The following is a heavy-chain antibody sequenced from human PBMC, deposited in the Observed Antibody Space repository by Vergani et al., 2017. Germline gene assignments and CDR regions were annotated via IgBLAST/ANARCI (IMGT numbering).Heavy chain of an antibody. D-gene: IGHD6-13*01. J-gene: IGHJ4*02. V-gene: IGHV4-34*01. CDR1: GGSFSGYY. Sequence: QVQLQQCGAGLLKPSETLSLTFAVYGGSFSGYYWSWVRPPPGKGLEWIGEINHSGSTNYNPSLKSRITISVDKTKNQFPLNRNYVTAADTAVYYCAKDIDSSSWYSTFDYWGQGTLVTVSS. CDR2: INHSGST. CDR3: AKDIDSSSWYSTFDY.